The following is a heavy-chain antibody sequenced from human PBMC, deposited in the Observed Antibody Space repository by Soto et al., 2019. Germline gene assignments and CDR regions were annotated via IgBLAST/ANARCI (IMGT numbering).Heavy chain of an antibody. CDR2: ISSSSSTI. CDR1: GFTFSSYS. Sequence: GGSLRLSCAASGFTFSSYSMNWVRQAPGKGLEWVSYISSSSSTIYYADSVKGRFTISRDNAKNSLYLQMNSLRDEDTAVYYCARDCINMIGGWCFAFDIWGQGTMVTVSS. CDR3: ARDCINMIGGWCFAFDI. D-gene: IGHD3-22*01. V-gene: IGHV3-48*02. J-gene: IGHJ3*02.